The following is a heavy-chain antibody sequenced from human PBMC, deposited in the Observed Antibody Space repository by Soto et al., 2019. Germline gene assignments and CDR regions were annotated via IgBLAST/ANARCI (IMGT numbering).Heavy chain of an antibody. D-gene: IGHD2-2*01. CDR1: GGSISSSS. CDR2: IYNNGRT. Sequence: SETLSLTCTVSGGSISSSSWSWIRQPPGRGLEWIGYIYNNGRTDYNPSLKSRVTIPVDTSKNHFSLKLSSVTPADTAVYYCARARFCTSTSCYHYFDFWGQGTLVTVSS. CDR3: ARARFCTSTSCYHYFDF. V-gene: IGHV4-59*01. J-gene: IGHJ4*02.